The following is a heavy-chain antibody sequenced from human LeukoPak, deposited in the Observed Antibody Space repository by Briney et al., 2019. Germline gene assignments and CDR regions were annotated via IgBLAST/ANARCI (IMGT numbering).Heavy chain of an antibody. CDR3: ATDPMTTVTAGAANAFDI. CDR2: ISAYNGNT. CDR1: GYTFTSYG. Sequence: ASVKVSCKASGYTFTSYGISWGRQAPGQRLEWMGWISAYNGNTNYAQKLQGRGTMTTDTSTSTAYMELRSLRSDDTAVYYCATDPMTTVTAGAANAFDIWGQGTMVTVSS. J-gene: IGHJ3*02. V-gene: IGHV1-18*01. D-gene: IGHD4-17*01.